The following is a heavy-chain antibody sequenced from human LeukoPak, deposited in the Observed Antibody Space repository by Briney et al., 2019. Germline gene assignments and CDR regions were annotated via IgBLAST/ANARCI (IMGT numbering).Heavy chain of an antibody. CDR2: ISSGGTTI. CDR3: ARLSKSRWIRRNNWFDP. D-gene: IGHD5-12*01. J-gene: IGHJ5*02. Sequence: GGSLRLSCAASGFNFSDYYMSWIRQAPGKGLAWVSYISSGGTTIYYADSVKGRFIISRDNAKNSLSLQMNSLRAEDTAVYYCARLSKSRWIRRNNWFDPWGQGTLVTVSS. CDR1: GFNFSDYY. V-gene: IGHV3-11*01.